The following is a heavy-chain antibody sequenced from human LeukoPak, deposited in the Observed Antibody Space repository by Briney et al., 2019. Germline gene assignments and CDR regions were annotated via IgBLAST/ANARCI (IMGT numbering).Heavy chain of an antibody. CDR1: GFTFRSYG. Sequence: PGRSLRLSCAASGFTFRSYGMHWVRQAPGKGLDWVAVKGRFTISRDNSKNTLYLQMNSLRDDDTAVYYCVRGVGVSRFNYFDPWGQGTLVTVSS. J-gene: IGHJ5*02. D-gene: IGHD1-26*01. V-gene: IGHV3-33*08. CDR3: VRGVGVSRFNYFDP.